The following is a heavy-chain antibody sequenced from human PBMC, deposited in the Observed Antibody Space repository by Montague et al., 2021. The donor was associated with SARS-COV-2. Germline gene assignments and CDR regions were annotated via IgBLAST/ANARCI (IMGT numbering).Heavy chain of an antibody. CDR3: ARVGNYLGVY. V-gene: IGHV4-61*01. J-gene: IGHJ4*02. CDR1: SDSVSSCKYF. Sequence: SETLSLTCTVSSDSVSSCKYFWTWIRQPPGKGLEWIVYIFYTGSANYNPSLKSPVTISVDTSNNQFSLKPKSMSAADTAVYYCARVGNYLGVYWGQGTLVTVSS. CDR2: IFYTGSA. D-gene: IGHD5-24*01.